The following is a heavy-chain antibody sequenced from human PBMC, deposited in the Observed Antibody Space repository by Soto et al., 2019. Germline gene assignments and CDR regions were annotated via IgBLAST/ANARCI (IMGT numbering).Heavy chain of an antibody. CDR2: ISSSSSYI. J-gene: IGHJ4*02. CDR1: GFTFSSYS. D-gene: IGHD5-12*01. V-gene: IGHV3-21*01. Sequence: GVSLRLSCAASGFTFSSYSMNWVRQAPGKGLEWVSSISSSSSYIYYADSVKGRFTLSRDNAKNSLSLQMNSLRAEDTAVYYCARDSDIVATIAPYFDYWGQGTLVTVSS. CDR3: ARDSDIVATIAPYFDY.